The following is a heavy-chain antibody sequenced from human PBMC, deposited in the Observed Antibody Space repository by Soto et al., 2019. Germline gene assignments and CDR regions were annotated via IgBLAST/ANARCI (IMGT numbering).Heavy chain of an antibody. V-gene: IGHV4-4*02. CDR1: GGSVNSPNW. J-gene: IGHJ4*02. CDR2: MHHSGSS. D-gene: IGHD6-19*01. CDR3: GRANSSGSPTDS. Sequence: QVQLQQSGPGLVEPSGTLSLTCAVSGGSVNSPNWWNWVRQPPETGLEWIGEMHHSGSSNYNPSLKTRLTLSVDKSNNELSMNLNSVTAADTAIYYCGRANSSGSPTDSWGQGILVTVSS.